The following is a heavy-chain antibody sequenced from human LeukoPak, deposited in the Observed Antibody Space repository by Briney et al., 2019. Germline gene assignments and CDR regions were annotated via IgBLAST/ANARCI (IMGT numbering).Heavy chain of an antibody. J-gene: IGHJ6*02. CDR2: IYTSGST. D-gene: IGHD3-10*01. V-gene: IGHV4-4*07. CDR3: ARELLWFGTYYYGMDV. CDR1: GGSISSYY. Sequence: PSETLSLTCTVSGGSISSYYWSWIRQPAGKGLKWIGRIYTSGSTNYNPSLKSRVTMSVDTSKNQFSLKLSSVTAADTAVYYCARELLWFGTYYYGMDVWGQGTTVTVSS.